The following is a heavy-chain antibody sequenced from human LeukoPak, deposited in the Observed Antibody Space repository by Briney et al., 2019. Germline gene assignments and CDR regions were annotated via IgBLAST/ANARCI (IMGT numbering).Heavy chain of an antibody. CDR2: INHSGST. Sequence: TSSETLSLTCAVYGGSFSGYYWSWIRQPPGKGLEWIGEINHSGSTNYNPSLESRVTISVDTSKNQFSLKLSSVTAADTAVYYCARVRSLRITIFGVVSPYFDYWGQGTLVTVSS. CDR3: ARVRSLRITIFGVVSPYFDY. D-gene: IGHD3-3*01. V-gene: IGHV4-34*01. J-gene: IGHJ4*02. CDR1: GGSFSGYY.